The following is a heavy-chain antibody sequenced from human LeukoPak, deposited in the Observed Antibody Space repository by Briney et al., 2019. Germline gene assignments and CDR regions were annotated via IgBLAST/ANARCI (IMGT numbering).Heavy chain of an antibody. CDR2: IYYSGST. J-gene: IGHJ4*02. V-gene: IGHV4-59*08. Sequence: PSETLPLTCTVSGGSISSYYWSWIRQPPGKGLEWIGYIYYSGSTNYNPSLKSRVTISVDTSKNQFSLKLSSVTAADTAVYYCARQGRDGYNSPFDYWGQGNLVTVSS. D-gene: IGHD5-12*01. CDR1: GGSISSYY. CDR3: ARQGRDGYNSPFDY.